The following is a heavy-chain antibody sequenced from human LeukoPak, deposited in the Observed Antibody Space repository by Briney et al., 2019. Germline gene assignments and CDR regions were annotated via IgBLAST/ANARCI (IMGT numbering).Heavy chain of an antibody. CDR2: IYHSGST. J-gene: IGHJ3*02. CDR3: AGLDIVVVPAAIGIHDAFDI. D-gene: IGHD2-2*02. Sequence: SETLSLTCAVSRYSISSGYYWGWIRQPPGKGLEWIGSIYHSGSTYYNPSLKSRVTISVDTSKNQFSLKLSSVTAADTAVYYCAGLDIVVVPAAIGIHDAFDIWGQGTMVTVSS. V-gene: IGHV4-38-2*01. CDR1: RYSISSGYY.